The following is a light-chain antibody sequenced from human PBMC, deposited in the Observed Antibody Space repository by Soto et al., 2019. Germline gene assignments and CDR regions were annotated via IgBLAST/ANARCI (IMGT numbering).Light chain of an antibody. Sequence: DIVKTQSPDSLAVSLGERATINCKSSQSVLYSANNKNYLAWYQQKPGQPPKLLIYWASTRESGVPDRFSGSGSGTDFTLTISSLQAEDVAVYYCQQYYSSPGTFGQGTKVEIK. CDR1: QSVLYSANNKNY. J-gene: IGKJ1*01. V-gene: IGKV4-1*01. CDR3: QQYYSSPGT. CDR2: WAS.